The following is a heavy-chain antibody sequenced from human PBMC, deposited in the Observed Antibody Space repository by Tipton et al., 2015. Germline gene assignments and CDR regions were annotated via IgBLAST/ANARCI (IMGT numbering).Heavy chain of an antibody. Sequence: TLSLTCSVSGGSINSSGSYWNFLRQHPGKGLQWIGYISSTGRTSYSPSLKSRVTISVDTSKNQFSLRLISLTAADTAVYYCTRHLGCSNGTCYSRYFDLWGRGTLVTVSS. J-gene: IGHJ2*01. CDR3: TRHLGCSNGTCYSRYFDL. CDR2: ISSTGRT. CDR1: GGSINSSGSY. D-gene: IGHD2-15*01. V-gene: IGHV4-31*03.